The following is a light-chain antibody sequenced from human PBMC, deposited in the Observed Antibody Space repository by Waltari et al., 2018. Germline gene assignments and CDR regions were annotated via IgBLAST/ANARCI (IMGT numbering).Light chain of an antibody. V-gene: IGKV3-20*01. CDR2: GWS. Sequence: ENVLTQSPGTLSLSPGEGATLSCRASQSVVSNYLAWYQHKPGQAPRPLIYGWSRRAGGVADRFSGSGSGTDFTLTISSLEPEDSAMYYCQQYGPSPRTFGQGTRVEIK. CDR3: QQYGPSPRT. J-gene: IGKJ1*01. CDR1: QSVVSNY.